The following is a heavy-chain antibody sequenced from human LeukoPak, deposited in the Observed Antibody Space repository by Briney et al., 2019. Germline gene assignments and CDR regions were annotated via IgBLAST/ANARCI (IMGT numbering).Heavy chain of an antibody. J-gene: IGHJ6*03. CDR1: GGSFSGYY. D-gene: IGHD4-11*01. Sequence: PSETLSLTCAVYGGSFSGYYWSWLRQPPGKGLEWIGEINHSGSTNYNPSLKSRVTISVDTSKNQFSLKLSSVTAADTAVYYCARGLTTVTTNARYYYYYYMDVWGKGTTVTVSS. CDR2: INHSGST. V-gene: IGHV4-34*01. CDR3: ARGLTTVTTNARYYYYYYMDV.